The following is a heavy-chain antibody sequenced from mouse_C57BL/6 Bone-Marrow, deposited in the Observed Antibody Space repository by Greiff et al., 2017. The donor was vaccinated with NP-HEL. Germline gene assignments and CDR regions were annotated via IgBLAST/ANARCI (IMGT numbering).Heavy chain of an antibody. CDR1: GYTFTSYG. D-gene: IGHD1-1*01. J-gene: IGHJ1*03. CDR3: ARGSYYYGSSYDFDV. V-gene: IGHV1-81*01. CDR2: IYPRSGNT. Sequence: VQLQQSGAELARPGASVKLSCKASGYTFTSYGISLVKQRTGQGLEWIGEIYPRSGNTYYNEKFKGKATLTADKSSSTAYMELRSLTSEDSAVYFCARGSYYYGSSYDFDVWGTGTTVTVSS.